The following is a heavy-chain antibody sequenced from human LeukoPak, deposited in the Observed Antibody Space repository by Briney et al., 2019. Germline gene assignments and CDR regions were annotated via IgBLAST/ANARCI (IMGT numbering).Heavy chain of an antibody. Sequence: PSETLSLTCAVYGGYFSGYYWSWIRQPPGKGLEWIGEINHSGSTNYNTSLKSRVTISVDTSTNQFSLKLSSVTAADTAVYYCARGRGYDSSGYDYWGQGTLVTVSS. CDR3: ARGRGYDSSGYDY. D-gene: IGHD3-22*01. J-gene: IGHJ4*02. V-gene: IGHV4-34*01. CDR2: INHSGST. CDR1: GGYFSGYY.